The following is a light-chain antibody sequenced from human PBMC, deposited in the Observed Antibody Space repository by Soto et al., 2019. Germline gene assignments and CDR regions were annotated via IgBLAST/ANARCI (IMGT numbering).Light chain of an antibody. CDR2: KAS. J-gene: IGKJ1*01. V-gene: IGKV1-5*03. Sequence: DIQMTQSPSTLSASVGDRVTITCRASQTISSWLAWYQAKPGKAPTLLIYKASNFGSGVPSRFSGSGSGTKFTLTLSSLQPDDFATYYCQQYNTYWTFGQGTKVEIK. CDR1: QTISSW. CDR3: QQYNTYWT.